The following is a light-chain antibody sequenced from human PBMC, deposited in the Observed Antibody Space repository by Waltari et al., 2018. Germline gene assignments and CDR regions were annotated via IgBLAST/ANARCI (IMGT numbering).Light chain of an antibody. J-gene: IGKJ1*01. CDR2: GAS. CDR3: QQYSGSPRT. CDR1: QMVISDS. V-gene: IGKV3-20*01. Sequence: ENVLTQSPGTLSLSPGEGAALSCRASQMVISDSLAWYQHKPGQAPRLLIYGASNRATGIPDRFSGSGSGTEFTLTISSLEPEDFAIYYCQQYSGSPRTFGQGTKVEIK.